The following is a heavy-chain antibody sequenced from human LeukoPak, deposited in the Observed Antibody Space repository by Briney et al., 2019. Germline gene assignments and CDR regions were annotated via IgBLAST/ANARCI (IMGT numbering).Heavy chain of an antibody. CDR3: AKGTYFGELLIDY. D-gene: IGHD3-10*01. Sequence: GGSLRLSCAASGFTFSSYWVTWVRQAPGKGLEWVANIKQDGSEKYYVDSVKGRFTISRDNSKSTLYLQMNSLRADDTAVYYCAKGTYFGELLIDYWGQGTLVTVSS. J-gene: IGHJ4*02. V-gene: IGHV3-7*01. CDR2: IKQDGSEK. CDR1: GFTFSSYW.